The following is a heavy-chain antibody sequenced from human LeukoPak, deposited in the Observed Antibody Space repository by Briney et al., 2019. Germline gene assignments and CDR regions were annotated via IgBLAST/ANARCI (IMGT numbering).Heavy chain of an antibody. Sequence: ASVKVSCKTSGYNFTNYGISWVRQAPGQGPEWMGWISAYNGNTNYAQKFQDRVIMTTDTSTSTVYMELGSLRSDDTAVYYCARGAPTRRFGESKWFDPWGQGTLVIVSS. J-gene: IGHJ5*02. D-gene: IGHD3-10*01. CDR2: ISAYNGNT. CDR1: GYNFTNYG. CDR3: ARGAPTRRFGESKWFDP. V-gene: IGHV1-18*01.